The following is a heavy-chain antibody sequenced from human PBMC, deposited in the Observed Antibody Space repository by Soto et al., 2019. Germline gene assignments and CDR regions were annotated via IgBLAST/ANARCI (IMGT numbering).Heavy chain of an antibody. J-gene: IGHJ1*01. D-gene: IGHD3-22*01. CDR2: MSYDGTTK. V-gene: IGHV3-30-3*01. Sequence: QAQLVESGGDVVQPGRSLRLSCLTSGFIFSSYSLHWVRQAPGKGLEWLTFMSYDGTTKYYADSVRGRFNVSRDNSKNTLYLQMNSLRPEDTAVYYCARDAYDDPPGYFQHWGQGTLVSVSS. CDR1: GFIFSSYS. CDR3: ARDAYDDPPGYFQH.